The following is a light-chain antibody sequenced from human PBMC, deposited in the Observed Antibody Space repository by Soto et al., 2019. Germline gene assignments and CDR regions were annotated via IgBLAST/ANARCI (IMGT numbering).Light chain of an antibody. Sequence: EILMTQSTVTLSVSLAERATLSCRASQSVSSTLAWYQQKPGQAPKLLIYGASTRASGVPARFSGSGYGTEFTLTISSLQSEDFAVYYCQQCNNWPWTFGQGTKVDIK. CDR1: QSVSST. CDR2: GAS. V-gene: IGKV3-15*01. J-gene: IGKJ1*01. CDR3: QQCNNWPWT.